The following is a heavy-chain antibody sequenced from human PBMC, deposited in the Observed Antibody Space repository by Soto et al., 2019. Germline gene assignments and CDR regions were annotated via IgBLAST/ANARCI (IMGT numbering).Heavy chain of an antibody. Sequence: SEALSLTCTVSGGSISTYYWNGVRQPPGKGVEGRGYIYYSGNTHYNPSLKRRVTISVDTSKDQFSLKLNSVTAADTAVYYCAREVLGYCSGGSCYRAFDVWGQGKMVPVSS. CDR3: AREVLGYCSGGSCYRAFDV. D-gene: IGHD2-15*01. V-gene: IGHV4-59*01. CDR1: GGSISTYY. J-gene: IGHJ3*01. CDR2: IYYSGNT.